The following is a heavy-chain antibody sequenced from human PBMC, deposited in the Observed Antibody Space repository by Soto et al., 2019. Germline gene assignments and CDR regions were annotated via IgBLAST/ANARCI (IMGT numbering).Heavy chain of an antibody. J-gene: IGHJ4*02. CDR3: AGIRDGYNPFDY. CDR1: GGSISSSSYF. CDR2: IYYSGST. Sequence: SETLSLTCTVSGGSISSSSYFWGWIRQPPGKGLEWIGSIYYSGSTYYNPSLKSRVTVSVDTSKNQFSLKLSSVTAADTAVYYCAGIRDGYNPFDYWGQGTLVTVSS. D-gene: IGHD5-12*01. V-gene: IGHV4-39*07.